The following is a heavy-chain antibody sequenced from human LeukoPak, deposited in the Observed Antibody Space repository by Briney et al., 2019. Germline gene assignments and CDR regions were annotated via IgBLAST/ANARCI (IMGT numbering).Heavy chain of an antibody. CDR3: AKDYGGNSRFDY. V-gene: IGHV3-9*01. CDR2: ISRNSGSI. CDR1: GFTFDDYA. J-gene: IGHJ4*02. Sequence: PGRSLRLSCAASGFTFDDYAMHWVRQAPGKGLEWVSGISRNSGSIGYADSVKGRFTISRDNAKNSLYLQMNSLRAEDTALYYCAKDYGGNSRFDYWGQGTLVTVSS. D-gene: IGHD4-23*01.